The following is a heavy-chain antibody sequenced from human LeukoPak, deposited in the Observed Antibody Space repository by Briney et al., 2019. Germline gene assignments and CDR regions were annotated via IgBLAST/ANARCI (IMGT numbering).Heavy chain of an antibody. CDR1: GGTFSSYA. V-gene: IGHV1-69*04. CDR2: FIPILGIA. CDR3: ARSSMIVVVSYFDY. J-gene: IGHJ4*02. Sequence: SVKVSCKASGGTFSSYAISWVRQAPGQGLEWMGRFIPILGIANYAQKFQGRVTITADKSTSTAYMELSSLRSEDTAVYYCARSSMIVVVSYFDYWGQGTLVTVSS. D-gene: IGHD3-22*01.